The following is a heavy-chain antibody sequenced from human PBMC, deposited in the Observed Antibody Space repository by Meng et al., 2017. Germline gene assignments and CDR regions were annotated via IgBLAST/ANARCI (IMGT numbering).Heavy chain of an antibody. CDR1: GGSFSGYY. D-gene: IGHD3-10*01. Sequence: VRRQQWGAGLLKPSGTLSPAGSVYGGSFSGYYWSWIRQPTGKGLEWIGEINHSGSTNYNPSLKSRVTISVDTSKNQFSLKLSSVTAADTAVYYCARKFTMVRGIYNWFDPWGQGTLVTVSS. CDR2: INHSGST. J-gene: IGHJ5*02. V-gene: IGHV4-34*01. CDR3: ARKFTMVRGIYNWFDP.